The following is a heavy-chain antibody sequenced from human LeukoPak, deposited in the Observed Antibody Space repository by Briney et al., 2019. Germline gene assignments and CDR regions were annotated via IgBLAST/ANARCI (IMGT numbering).Heavy chain of an antibody. CDR1: GGSISSYY. D-gene: IGHD5-24*01. Sequence: PSETLSLTCTVSGGSISSYYWSWIRQPPGKGLEWIGYMYYSGTINYNPSLKSRVTISVDTSKNQFSLKLSSVTAGDTAVYYCARRVATKPKYCFDSWGQGTLVTVSS. CDR2: MYYSGTI. CDR3: ARRVATKPKYCFDS. J-gene: IGHJ4*02. V-gene: IGHV4-59*01.